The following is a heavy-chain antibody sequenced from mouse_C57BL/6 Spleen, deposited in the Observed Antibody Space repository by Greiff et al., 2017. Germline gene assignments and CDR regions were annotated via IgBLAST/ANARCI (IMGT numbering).Heavy chain of an antibody. Sequence: QVQLKQSGPELVKPGASVKLSCKASGYTFTSYDINWVKQRPGQGLEWIGWLYPRDGSTKYNEKFKGKATLTVDTSSSTAYMELHSLTSEDSAVYFCARSEVYSGSRDFDYWGQGTTLTVYS. J-gene: IGHJ2*01. CDR1: GYTFTSYD. CDR3: ARSEVYSGSRDFDY. V-gene: IGHV1-85*01. CDR2: LYPRDGST. D-gene: IGHD1-1*01.